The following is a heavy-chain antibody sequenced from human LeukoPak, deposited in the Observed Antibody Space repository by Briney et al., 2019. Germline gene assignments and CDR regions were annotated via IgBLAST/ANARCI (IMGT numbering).Heavy chain of an antibody. Sequence: PGGSLRLSCAASGFTFSSYAMHWVRQAPGKGLEWVAVISYDGSNKYYADSVKGRFTISRDNSKNTLYLQMNSLRAEDTAVYYCARGFGYPGPTDYWGQGTLVTVSS. D-gene: IGHD3-10*01. CDR1: GFTFSSYA. V-gene: IGHV3-30-3*01. J-gene: IGHJ4*02. CDR3: ARGFGYPGPTDY. CDR2: ISYDGSNK.